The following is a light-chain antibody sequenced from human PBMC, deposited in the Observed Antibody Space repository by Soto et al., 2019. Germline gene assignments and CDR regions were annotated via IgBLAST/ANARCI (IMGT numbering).Light chain of an antibody. CDR3: QPYYISPHT. Sequence: DIVMTQSPDSLAVSLGERATINCKSSQSVFNRSTNNNHFASYRQKPGQPPELLIYWASTRESGVPDRFSGSGSGTDFTLHISSLQAEDVAVYYCQPYYISPHTFCQGTKLEIK. J-gene: IGKJ2*01. V-gene: IGKV4-1*01. CDR1: QSVFNRSTNNNH. CDR2: WAS.